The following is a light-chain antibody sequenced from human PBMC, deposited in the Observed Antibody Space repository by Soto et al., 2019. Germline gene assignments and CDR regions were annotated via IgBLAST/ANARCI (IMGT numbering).Light chain of an antibody. CDR2: GAS. J-gene: IGKJ4*01. Sequence: EIVLTQSPATLSLSPGEGATLSCRASQSVGSYLAWFQQKPGQAPRLLIYGASNRAAGVPARFSGSGSGTDFTLTISSLEPEDFAVYYCQLRSNWPPLTFGGGTKVEIK. CDR1: QSVGSY. CDR3: QLRSNWPPLT. V-gene: IGKV3-11*01.